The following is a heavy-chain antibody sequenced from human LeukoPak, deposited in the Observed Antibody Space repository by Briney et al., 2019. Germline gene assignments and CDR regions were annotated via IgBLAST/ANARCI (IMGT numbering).Heavy chain of an antibody. Sequence: SETLSLTCTVSCGSISSGSYYWSWIRQPAGKGLEWIGRIYTSGSTNYNPSLKSRVTISVDTSKNQFSLKLSSVTAADTAVYYCARVSVAGTEDYFDYWGQGTPVTVSS. CDR3: ARVSVAGTEDYFDY. D-gene: IGHD6-19*01. CDR1: CGSISSGSYY. J-gene: IGHJ4*02. V-gene: IGHV4-61*02. CDR2: IYTSGST.